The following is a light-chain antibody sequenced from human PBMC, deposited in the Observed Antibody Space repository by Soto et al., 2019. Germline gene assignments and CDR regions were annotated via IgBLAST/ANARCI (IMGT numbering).Light chain of an antibody. Sequence: EILLAQSPATLSLSPGERATLSCKASQDVSIFLAWYQQKPGQAPRLLIHDASNRATGVPARFSGSGSGRDFTLTSTSLEPEDFAVYYCQQLSTWLYTFGQGTKLEV. CDR1: QDVSIF. CDR3: QQLSTWLYT. J-gene: IGKJ2*01. CDR2: DAS. V-gene: IGKV3-11*02.